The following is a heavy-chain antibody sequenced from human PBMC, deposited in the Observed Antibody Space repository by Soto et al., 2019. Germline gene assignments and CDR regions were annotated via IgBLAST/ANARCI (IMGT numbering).Heavy chain of an antibody. CDR2: IYYSGST. J-gene: IGHJ5*02. CDR3: AREILWFEAYNWFDP. D-gene: IGHD3-10*01. CDR1: GGSISSSSYY. Sequence: SETLSLTCTVSGGSISSSSYYWGWIRQPPGKGLEWIGSIYYSGSTYYNPSLKSRVTISVDTSKNQFSLKLSSVTAADTAVYYCAREILWFEAYNWFDPWGQGTLVTVSS. V-gene: IGHV4-39*02.